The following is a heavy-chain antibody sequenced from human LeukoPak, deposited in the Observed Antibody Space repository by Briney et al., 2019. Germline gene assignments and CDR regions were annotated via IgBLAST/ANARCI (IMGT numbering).Heavy chain of an antibody. V-gene: IGHV4-59*12. CDR2: IYYSGRT. CDR3: ARESVYLGYFQH. CDR1: GGSISSYY. J-gene: IGHJ1*01. Sequence: SETLSLTCTVSGGSISSYYWSWIRQPPGKGLEWIGYIYYSGRTKYNPSLKSRVTISVDTSKNQFSLKLSSVTAADTAVYYCARESVYLGYFQHWAQGTLVTVSS. D-gene: IGHD2-2*01.